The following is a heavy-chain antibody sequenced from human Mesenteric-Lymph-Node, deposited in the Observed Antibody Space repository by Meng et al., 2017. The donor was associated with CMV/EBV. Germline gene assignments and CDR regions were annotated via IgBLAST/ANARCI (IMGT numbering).Heavy chain of an antibody. V-gene: IGHV3-48*03. D-gene: IGHD3-3*01. J-gene: IGHJ2*01. CDR3: ARSDYDFWNDHHWYFDL. Sequence: GGSLRLSCAASGFTFSSYEMNWVRQAPGKGLEWVSYISSSGSTTYYADSVKGRFTISRDNDKNLLYLQMNSLRAEDTAVYFCARSDYDFWNDHHWYFDLWGSGTLVTVSS. CDR2: ISSSGSTT. CDR1: GFTFSSYE.